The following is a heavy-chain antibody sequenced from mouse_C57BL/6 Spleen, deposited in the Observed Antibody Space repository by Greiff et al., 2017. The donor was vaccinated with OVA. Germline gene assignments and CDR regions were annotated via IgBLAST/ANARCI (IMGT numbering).Heavy chain of an antibody. CDR2: INPGSGGT. Sequence: QVQLQQSGAELVRPGTSVKVSCKASGYAFTNYLIEWVKQRPGQGLEWIGVINPGSGGTNYNEKFKGKATLTADKSSSTAYMQLSSLTSEDSAVYFWARKGANWDAMDDWGQGTSVTVSS. CDR1: GYAFTNYL. V-gene: IGHV1-54*01. D-gene: IGHD4-1*01. J-gene: IGHJ4*01. CDR3: ARKGANWDAMDD.